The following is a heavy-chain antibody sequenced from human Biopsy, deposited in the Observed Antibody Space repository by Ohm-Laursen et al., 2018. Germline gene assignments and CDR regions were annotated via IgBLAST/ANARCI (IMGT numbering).Heavy chain of an antibody. CDR1: GGTFSNYA. D-gene: IGHD3-3*01. V-gene: IGHV1-69*10. CDR3: ATPFQYYDSWGGYPPFDH. CDR2: IVAVSGLV. J-gene: IGHJ4*02. Sequence: GASVKVSCKVSGGTFSNYAISWVRQAPGEGLEWMGGIVAVSGLVNYAPKFQGRVSITADKSTTTAYMELSNLKSEDPAVYYCATPFQYYDSWGGYPPFDHWGQGTLVTVSS.